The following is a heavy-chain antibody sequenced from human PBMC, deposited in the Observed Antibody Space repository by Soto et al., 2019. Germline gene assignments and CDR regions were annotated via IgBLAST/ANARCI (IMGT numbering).Heavy chain of an antibody. CDR2: IWYDGSNM. J-gene: IGHJ4*02. V-gene: IGHV3-33*01. D-gene: IGHD3-10*01. Sequence: QVQLVESGGGVVQPGRSLRLSCAASGFTFSSYGMHWVRQAPGKGLEWVAVIWYDGSNMYYADSVKGRFTISRDNTKSTLFLQMNSLRAEDTAVYYCARGPPDYYRSGTYEDRPLYWGQGTLVTVSS. CDR1: GFTFSSYG. CDR3: ARGPPDYYRSGTYEDRPLY.